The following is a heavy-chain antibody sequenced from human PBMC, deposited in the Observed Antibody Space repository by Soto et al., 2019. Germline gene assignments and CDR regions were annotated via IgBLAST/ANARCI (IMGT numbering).Heavy chain of an antibody. CDR2: IKQDGSEK. Sequence: GGSLRLSCAASGFTFSSYWMSWVRQAPGKGLEWVANIKQDGSEKYYVDSVKGRFTISRDNAKNSLYLQMNSLRAEDTAVYYCAICIVGASSYYFDYWGQGTLVTVSS. D-gene: IGHD1-26*01. J-gene: IGHJ4*02. V-gene: IGHV3-7*05. CDR3: AICIVGASSYYFDY. CDR1: GFTFSSYW.